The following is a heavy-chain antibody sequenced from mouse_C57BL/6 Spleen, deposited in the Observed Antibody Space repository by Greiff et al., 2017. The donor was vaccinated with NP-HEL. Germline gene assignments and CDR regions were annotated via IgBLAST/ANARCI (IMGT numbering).Heavy chain of an antibody. CDR3: AGGYYGEDAMDY. V-gene: IGHV5-17*01. CDR1: GFTFSDYG. J-gene: IGHJ4*01. Sequence: EVQLVESGGGLVKPGGSLKLSCAASGFTFSDYGMHWVRQAPEKGLEWVAYISSGSSTIYYADTVTGRFTISRDNAKNTLFLQMTSLRSEDTAMYDRAGGYYGEDAMDYWGQGTSVTVSS. D-gene: IGHD1-1*01. CDR2: ISSGSSTI.